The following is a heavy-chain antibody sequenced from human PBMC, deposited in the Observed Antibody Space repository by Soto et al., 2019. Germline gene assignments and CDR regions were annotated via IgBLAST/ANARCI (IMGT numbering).Heavy chain of an antibody. V-gene: IGHV4-59*08. CDR1: GGSITNNY. CDR3: ARHLPNYYYYYMDV. CDR2: VYSSGST. D-gene: IGHD2-8*01. J-gene: IGHJ6*03. Sequence: QVQLEESGPGLVKASETLSLTCTVSGGSITNNYWSWIRQFPGKGLEWIGYVYSSGSTKHNPSLKSRVTISVDPAKNQFSLKLNSVTAADTAIYYCARHLPNYYYYYMDVWGKGTTVTVSS.